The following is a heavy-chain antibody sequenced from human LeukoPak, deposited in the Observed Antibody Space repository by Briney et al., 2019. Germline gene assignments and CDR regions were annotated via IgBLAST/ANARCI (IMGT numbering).Heavy chain of an antibody. D-gene: IGHD2-15*01. Sequence: ASVKVSSKASGYTFTGYYMHWVRQAPGQGLEWMGWINPNSGGTNYAQKFQGRVTMTRDTSISTAYMELSRLRSDDTAVYYCARTGASIVVVVAATLGPFDYWGQGTLVTVSS. CDR1: GYTFTGYY. CDR2: INPNSGGT. J-gene: IGHJ4*02. V-gene: IGHV1-2*02. CDR3: ARTGASIVVVVAATLGPFDY.